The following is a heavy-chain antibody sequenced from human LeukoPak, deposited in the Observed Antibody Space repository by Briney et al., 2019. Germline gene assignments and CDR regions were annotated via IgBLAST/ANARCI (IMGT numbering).Heavy chain of an antibody. CDR2: IYYTGNT. CDR3: ARSYYGPTQYYFDY. V-gene: IGHV4-59*01. Sequence: SETLSLTCNVSSGSISSYYWSWIRQPPGRGLEWIGYIYYTGNTNYQPSLKSRVTISVDTSKNQFSLKLTSVTAADTAVYYCARSYYGPTQYYFDYWGQGTLVTVSS. D-gene: IGHD4-17*01. J-gene: IGHJ4*01. CDR1: SGSISSYY.